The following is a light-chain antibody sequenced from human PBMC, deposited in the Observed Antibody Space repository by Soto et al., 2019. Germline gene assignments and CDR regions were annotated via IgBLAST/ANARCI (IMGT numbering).Light chain of an antibody. Sequence: QSALTQPASVSGSPGQSITLSCTGTSSDIGGYDYVSWYQRHPGKAPKLIIYDVNNRPSGVSNRFSGSKSGNTASLPISGHQAEDEADYYCTSYASGSSHVVFGGGTKVTVL. J-gene: IGLJ2*01. CDR2: DVN. CDR1: SSDIGGYDY. V-gene: IGLV2-14*01. CDR3: TSYASGSSHVV.